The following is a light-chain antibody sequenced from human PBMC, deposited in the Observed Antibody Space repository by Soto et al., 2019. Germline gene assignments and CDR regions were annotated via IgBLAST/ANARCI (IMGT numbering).Light chain of an antibody. CDR2: DAS. Sequence: DIQMTQSPSSLSASVGDRVTITCRSSQTISTFLHWFQQKPGKAPNLLIYDASSLQSGVPSRFSGSGSGTDFTLTISSLQPEDFATYYCQQANSFPLTFDGGTRWIS. J-gene: IGKJ4*01. CDR3: QQANSFPLT. V-gene: IGKV1-39*01. CDR1: QTISTF.